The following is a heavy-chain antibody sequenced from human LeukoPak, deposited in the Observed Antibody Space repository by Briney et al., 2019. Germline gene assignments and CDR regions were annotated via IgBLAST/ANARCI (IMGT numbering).Heavy chain of an antibody. CDR3: AKDQVALGYCTNGVCWIFDY. CDR1: GYTFTSYY. CDR2: INPSGGST. Sequence: GASVKVSCKASGYTFTSYYMHWVRQAPGQGLEWMGIINPSGGSTSYAQKFQGRVTMTRDMSTSTVYMELSSLRSEDTAVYYCAKDQVALGYCTNGVCWIFDYWGQGTLVTVSS. J-gene: IGHJ4*02. V-gene: IGHV1-46*01. D-gene: IGHD2-8*01.